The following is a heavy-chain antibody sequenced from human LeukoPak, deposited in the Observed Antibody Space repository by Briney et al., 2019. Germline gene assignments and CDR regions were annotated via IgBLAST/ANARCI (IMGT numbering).Heavy chain of an antibody. CDR3: AELGITMIGGV. J-gene: IGHJ6*04. Sequence: GGSLRLSCAASGFTFDDYTMSWVRQAPGKGLEWVSGINWNGGSTGYADSVKGRFTISRDNAKNSLYLQMNSLRAEDTAVYYCAELGITMIGGVWGKGTTVTISS. CDR2: INWNGGST. CDR1: GFTFDDYT. V-gene: IGHV3-20*04. D-gene: IGHD3-10*02.